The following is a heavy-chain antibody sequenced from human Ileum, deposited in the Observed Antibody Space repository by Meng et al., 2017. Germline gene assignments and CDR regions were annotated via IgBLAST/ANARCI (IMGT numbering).Heavy chain of an antibody. Sequence: EVQLFESGGRLVQPGGSLRLSCVGSGFTFGTNAMSWVRQAPGKGLEWVSGLVGSGEDYYYADSVEGRFNISRDNSRKTLFLKMNSLSDEDTAVYYCAKHPYDYFWGSAWFDPWGPGTLVTVSS. CDR2: LVGSGEDY. J-gene: IGHJ5*02. V-gene: IGHV3-23*01. CDR3: AKHPYDYFWGSAWFDP. CDR1: GFTFGTNA. D-gene: IGHD3-16*01.